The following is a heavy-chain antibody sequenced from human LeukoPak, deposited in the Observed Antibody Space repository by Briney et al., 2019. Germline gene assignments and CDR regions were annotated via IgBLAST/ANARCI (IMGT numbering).Heavy chain of an antibody. J-gene: IGHJ4*02. CDR1: GFTFSRYA. CDR2: ISSDGSNK. D-gene: IGHD6-19*01. V-gene: IGHV3-30-3*01. Sequence: PGGSLRLSCAASGFTFSRYALHWVRQAPGKGLEWGAVISSDGSNKYYAGSVEGRFTIPRDNYNNTLLLQMNSLRAEDTAVYYCARTDTSGWSRPLDCWGQGTLVTVSS. CDR3: ARTDTSGWSRPLDC.